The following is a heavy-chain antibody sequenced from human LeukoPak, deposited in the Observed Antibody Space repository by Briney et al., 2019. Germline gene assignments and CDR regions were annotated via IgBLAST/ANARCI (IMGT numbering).Heavy chain of an antibody. D-gene: IGHD1-26*01. CDR3: VRDGVGATRVDY. J-gene: IGHJ4*02. CDR1: GYTFSNYG. CDR2: IRTYNGNT. V-gene: IGHV1-18*01. Sequence: ASVKVSCKASGYTFSNYGISWVRQAPGQGLEWMGWIRTYNGNTNYAQKFQGRVTMTTDTSTSTSYMELRSLRSDDTAVYYCVRDGVGATRVDYWGQGTLVTVSS.